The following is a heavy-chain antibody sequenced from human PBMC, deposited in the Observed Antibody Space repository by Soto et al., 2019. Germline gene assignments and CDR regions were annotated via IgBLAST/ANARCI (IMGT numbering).Heavy chain of an antibody. D-gene: IGHD3-10*01. V-gene: IGHV4-30-4*01. J-gene: IGHJ4*02. CDR3: ARAGFSYGHLLF. Sequence: SETLSLTCNVSGGPINTGDYYWNCILQPPGKVLEWIGYVFYSGATNYSPSLKSRAAISMDTSKNQFSLSLTSVTAADTAVYYCARAGFSYGHLLFWGQGIRVTVSS. CDR2: VFYSGAT. CDR1: GGPINTGDYY.